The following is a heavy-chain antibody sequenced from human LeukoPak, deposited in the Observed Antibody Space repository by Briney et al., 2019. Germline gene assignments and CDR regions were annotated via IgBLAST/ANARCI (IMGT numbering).Heavy chain of an antibody. CDR1: GGSISSYY. Sequence: SETLSLTCTVSGGSISSYYWSWVRQPAGKGLEWIGRIYTSGSTNYNPSLKSRVTISVDTSKNQLSLKQSSVTAADTAAYYCARHIEMATILPEHAFDIWGQGTMVTVSS. V-gene: IGHV4-4*07. D-gene: IGHD5-24*01. J-gene: IGHJ3*02. CDR2: IYTSGST. CDR3: ARHIEMATILPEHAFDI.